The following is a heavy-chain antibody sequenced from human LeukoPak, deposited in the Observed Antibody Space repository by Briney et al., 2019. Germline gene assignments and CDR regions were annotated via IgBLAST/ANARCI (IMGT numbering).Heavy chain of an antibody. CDR3: ARDEGYYDGGIDAFDM. V-gene: IGHV4-59*13. J-gene: IGHJ3*02. CDR2: IYYSGTT. D-gene: IGHD3-16*01. Sequence: SETLSLTCTVSGGSISTYYWSWIRQPPGKGLEWIGYIYYSGTTNYNPSLKSRVTISVDTSKNQFSLKLTSVTAADTAVYYCARDEGYYDGGIDAFDMWGQGTMVTVSS. CDR1: GGSISTYY.